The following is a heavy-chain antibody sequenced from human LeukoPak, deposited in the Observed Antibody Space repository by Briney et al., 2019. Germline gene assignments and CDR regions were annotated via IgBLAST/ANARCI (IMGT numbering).Heavy chain of an antibody. D-gene: IGHD5-18*01. Sequence: NHGESLKISCKASGYSVTNYWIAWVRQMPGKGLEWMGIVYLGDSDTKYRPSFQGQVTISADTSITTAYLQWSSLKASDTAMYFCARALVVGYTYGPNYFDYWGQGTLVTVSS. CDR2: VYLGDSDT. CDR3: ARALVVGYTYGPNYFDY. V-gene: IGHV5-51*01. J-gene: IGHJ4*02. CDR1: GYSVTNYW.